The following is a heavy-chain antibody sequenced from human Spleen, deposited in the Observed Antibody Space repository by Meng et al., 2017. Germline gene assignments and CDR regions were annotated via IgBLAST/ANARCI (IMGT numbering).Heavy chain of an antibody. CDR1: GGSFSGYY. V-gene: IGHV4-34*01. D-gene: IGHD4-17*01. CDR3: AVRLRNYFDY. CDR2: INHSGST. Sequence: QVQLQQWGAGLLKPSETLSLTCAVYGGSFSGYYWSGIRQPPGKGLEWIGEINHSGSTNYNPSLKSRVTISVDTSKNQFSLKLSSVTAADTAVYYCAVRLRNYFDYWGQGTLVTVSS. J-gene: IGHJ4*02.